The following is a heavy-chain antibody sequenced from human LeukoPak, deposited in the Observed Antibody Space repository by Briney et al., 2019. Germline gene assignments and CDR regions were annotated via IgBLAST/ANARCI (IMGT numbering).Heavy chain of an antibody. Sequence: GGSLRLSCAASGFTFSNAWMSWVRQAPGKGLEWVGRIKSKTDGGTTDYAAPVKGRFTISRDDSKNTLYLQMNSLKTEDTAVYYCTTAWPLLLWFGELPPIFAYWGQGTLVTVSS. CDR3: TTAWPLLLWFGELPPIFAY. V-gene: IGHV3-15*01. CDR1: GFTFSNAW. D-gene: IGHD3-10*01. J-gene: IGHJ4*02. CDR2: IKSKTDGGTT.